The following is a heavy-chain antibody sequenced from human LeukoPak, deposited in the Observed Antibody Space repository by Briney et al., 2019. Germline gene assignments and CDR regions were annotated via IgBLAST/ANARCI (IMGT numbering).Heavy chain of an antibody. D-gene: IGHD1-26*01. CDR2: MNPNSGNT. CDR1: GYTFTSYT. CDR3: ARGRRELPWGY. J-gene: IGHJ4*02. Sequence: ASVKVSCTPSGYTFTSYTISCVRQATRQGLEWMGWMNPNSGNTGYAQKFQGRVTMTRNTSISTAYMELSSLRSEGTAVYYCARGRRELPWGYWGQGTLVTVSS. V-gene: IGHV1-8*01.